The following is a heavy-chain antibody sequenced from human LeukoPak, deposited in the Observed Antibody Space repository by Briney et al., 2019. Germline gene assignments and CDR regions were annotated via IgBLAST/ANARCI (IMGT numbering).Heavy chain of an antibody. CDR1: GYTFTGYY. CDR2: INPNSGGT. Sequence: GASVKVSCKASGYTFTGYYMHWVRQAPGQGLEWMGRINPNSGGTNYEQKFQGRVTMTRDTSISTAYMELSRLRSDDTAVYYCARVSYYYDSTLYDYWGQGTLVTVSS. CDR3: ARVSYYYDSTLYDY. V-gene: IGHV1-2*06. J-gene: IGHJ4*02. D-gene: IGHD3-22*01.